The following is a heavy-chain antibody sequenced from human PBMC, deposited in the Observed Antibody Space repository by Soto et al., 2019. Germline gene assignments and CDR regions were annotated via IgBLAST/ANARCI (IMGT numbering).Heavy chain of an antibody. V-gene: IGHV4-31*03. CDR3: ARVPYYDFWSAYPRALHFDS. CDR1: GGSISSGGYY. J-gene: IGHJ4*02. Sequence: SETLSLTCTVSGGSISSGGYYWSWIRQHPGKGLEWIGYIYYSGSTYYNPSLKSRVTISVDTSKNQFSLKLSSVTAADTAVYYCARVPYYDFWSAYPRALHFDSWGQGPLVTVSS. CDR2: IYYSGST. D-gene: IGHD3-3*01.